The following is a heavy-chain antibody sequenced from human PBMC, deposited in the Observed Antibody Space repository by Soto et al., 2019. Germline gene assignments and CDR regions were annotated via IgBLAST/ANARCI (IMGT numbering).Heavy chain of an antibody. Sequence: PSETLSLTCTVSGGSISSYYWGWIRQPPGKGLEWIGNIHYSGSTYYDSSLKSRVTISVDTSKNQFSLKLSSVTAADTALYYCAKDHDEDFGYDLDYFNYWGRGTLVTVSS. D-gene: IGHD5-12*01. CDR2: IHYSGST. V-gene: IGHV4-59*04. CDR1: GGSISSYY. J-gene: IGHJ4*02. CDR3: AKDHDEDFGYDLDYFNY.